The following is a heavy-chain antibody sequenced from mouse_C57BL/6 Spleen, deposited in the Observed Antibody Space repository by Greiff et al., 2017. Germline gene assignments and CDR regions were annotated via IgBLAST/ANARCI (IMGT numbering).Heavy chain of an antibody. D-gene: IGHD1-1*01. J-gene: IGHJ2*01. CDR1: GYTFTSYW. Sequence: QVQLQQSGAELAKPGASVKLSCKASGYTFTSYWMHWVKQRPGQGLEWIGYINPSSGYPKYNQKFKDKATLTADKSSSTDYMQLSSLTYEDSAVYCYASVTNYYGSEDYWGQGTTLTVSS. CDR2: INPSSGYP. CDR3: ASVTNYYGSEDY. V-gene: IGHV1-7*01.